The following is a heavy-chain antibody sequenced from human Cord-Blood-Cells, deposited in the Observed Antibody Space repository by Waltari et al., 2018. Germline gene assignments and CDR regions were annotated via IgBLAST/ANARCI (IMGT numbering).Heavy chain of an antibody. CDR1: GYTFTSYD. V-gene: IGHV1-8*01. CDR3: ARQQELRWSSGPNYYYGMDV. Sequence: QVQLVQSGAEVKKPGASVKVSCKASGYTFTSYDINWVRQATGQGHEWMGWMNPNSGNTGYAQKFQGRVTMTRTTSISTAYMELSSLRSEDTAVYYCARQQELRWSSGPNYYYGMDVWGQGTTVTVSS. D-gene: IGHD6-19*01. J-gene: IGHJ6*02. CDR2: MNPNSGNT.